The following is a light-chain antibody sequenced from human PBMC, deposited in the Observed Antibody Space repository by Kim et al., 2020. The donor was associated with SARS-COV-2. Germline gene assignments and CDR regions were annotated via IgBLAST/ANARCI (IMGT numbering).Light chain of an antibody. J-gene: IGKJ3*01. CDR1: QSVSSSY. V-gene: IGKV3-20*01. Sequence: SPGERATLSCRASQSVSSSYLAWYQQKPGQAPRLLIYGASSRATGIPDRFSGSGSGTDFTLTISRLEPEDFAVYYCQQYGSSWFTFGPGTKVDIK. CDR2: GAS. CDR3: QQYGSSWFT.